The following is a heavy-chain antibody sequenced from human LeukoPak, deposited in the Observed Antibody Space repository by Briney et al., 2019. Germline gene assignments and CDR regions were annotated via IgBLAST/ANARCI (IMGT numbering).Heavy chain of an antibody. CDR3: AREDFRDHTTGFDS. J-gene: IGHJ5*01. CDR2: ISGSGGT. V-gene: IGHV3-23*01. CDR1: GFTFSSYS. Sequence: GGSLRLSCAASGFTFSSYSVSWVRQAPGRGLEWVSAISGSGGTYYIPSVKGRFIVSRDNSRNTLYLQLNSLRAEDTAIYYCAREDFRDHTTGFDSWGQGTLVTVSS. D-gene: IGHD1-1*01.